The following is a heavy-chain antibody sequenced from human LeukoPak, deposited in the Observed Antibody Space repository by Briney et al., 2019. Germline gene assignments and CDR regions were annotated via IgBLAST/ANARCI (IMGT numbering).Heavy chain of an antibody. CDR1: GYSISSGYY. J-gene: IGHJ4*02. CDR3: ARLVYDSSGYRFDY. CDR2: IYHSGST. D-gene: IGHD3-22*01. Sequence: SETLSLTCTVSGYSISSGYYWGWIRQPPGKGLEWIGSIYHSGSTYYNPSLKSRVTISVDTSKNQFSLKLSSVTAADTAVYYCARLVYDSSGYRFDYWGQGTLVTVSS. V-gene: IGHV4-38-2*02.